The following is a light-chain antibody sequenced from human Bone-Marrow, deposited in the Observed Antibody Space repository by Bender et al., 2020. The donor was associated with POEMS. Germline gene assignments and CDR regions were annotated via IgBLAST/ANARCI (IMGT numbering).Light chain of an antibody. CDR1: SNDVGGYNY. Sequence: QSALTQPRSVSGSPGQSVTISCTGTSNDVGGYNYVSWYQQHPGKAPKLMIYDVTNRPSGVPDRFSGSKSGNTASLSISGLQAEDEADYHCCAYAGTSTSVVFGGGTKLTVL. V-gene: IGLV2-11*01. J-gene: IGLJ2*01. CDR2: DVT. CDR3: CAYAGTSTSVV.